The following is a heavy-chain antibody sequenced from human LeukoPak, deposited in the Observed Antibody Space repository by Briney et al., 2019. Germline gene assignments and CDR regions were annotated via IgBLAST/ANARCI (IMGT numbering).Heavy chain of an antibody. D-gene: IGHD3-10*01. J-gene: IGHJ4*02. CDR3: ITSIN. V-gene: IGHV3-15*01. Sequence: GGSLRLSCAASGFTFSSYAMSWVRQAPGKGLEWVGRIKTKSDGGTTDYAAAVKGRFTISRDDSKDTLYLQMNSLKTEDTAVYYCITSINWGQGTLVTVSS. CDR1: GFTFSSYA. CDR2: IKTKSDGGTT.